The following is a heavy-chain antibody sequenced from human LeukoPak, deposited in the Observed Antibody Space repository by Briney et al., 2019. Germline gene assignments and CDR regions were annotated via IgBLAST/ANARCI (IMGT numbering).Heavy chain of an antibody. J-gene: IGHJ4*02. CDR2: IKQDGSEK. Sequence: GGSLRLSCAASGFTFSSYWMSWVCHAPGKGLELVVNIKQDGSEKYYVDSVKGRFTISRDNAKNSLYLQMNSLRAEDTAVYYCAREGETITIFGVVIEYYSDYWGQGTLVTVSS. V-gene: IGHV3-7*01. CDR3: AREGETITIFGVVIEYYSDY. CDR1: GFTFSSYW. D-gene: IGHD3-3*01.